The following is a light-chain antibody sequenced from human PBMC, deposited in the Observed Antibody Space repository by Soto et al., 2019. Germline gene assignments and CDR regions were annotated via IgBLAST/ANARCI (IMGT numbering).Light chain of an antibody. J-gene: IGLJ3*02. Sequence: QSVLTQPRSVSGSPGQSVTISCTGTSSDVGGYNYVSWYQQHPGKAPKLMIYDVSKRPSGVPDCFSGSKSGNTASLTISGLQAEDEADYYCCSYAGSRVFGGGTKLTVL. CDR3: CSYAGSRV. CDR1: SSDVGGYNY. CDR2: DVS. V-gene: IGLV2-11*01.